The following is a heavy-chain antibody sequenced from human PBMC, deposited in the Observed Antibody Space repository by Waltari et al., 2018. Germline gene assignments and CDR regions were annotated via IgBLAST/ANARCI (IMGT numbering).Heavy chain of an antibody. CDR3: TRETSSTSHY. Sequence: QLQLQESGPGLVKPSETLSLTCSVSGDSIRSRDYFWAWIRQPPGKALEWIGSIYYTGTTFYSPSLKSRVTISIDTSKNQFSLKLSSVTATDTALYYCTRETSSTSHYWGQGTLVTVSS. V-gene: IGHV4-39*01. D-gene: IGHD2-2*01. CDR2: IYYTGTT. CDR1: GDSIRSRDYF. J-gene: IGHJ4*02.